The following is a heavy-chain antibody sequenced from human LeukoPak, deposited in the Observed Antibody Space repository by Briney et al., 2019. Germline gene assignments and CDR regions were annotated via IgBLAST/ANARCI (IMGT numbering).Heavy chain of an antibody. V-gene: IGHV3-64*01. Sequence: PGGSLRLSCAASGFTFSSYAMHWVRQAPGKGLEYVSAISSNGGSTYYANSVKGRFTISRDNSKNTLYLQMGSLRAEDMAVYYCARDPSYYGSGSYYDYWGQGTLVTVSS. CDR2: ISSNGGST. CDR1: GFTFSSYA. D-gene: IGHD3-10*01. J-gene: IGHJ4*02. CDR3: ARDPSYYGSGSYYDY.